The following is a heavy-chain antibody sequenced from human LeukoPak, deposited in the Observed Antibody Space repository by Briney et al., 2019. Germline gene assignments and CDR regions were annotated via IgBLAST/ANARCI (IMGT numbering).Heavy chain of an antibody. CDR1: GFTFSTFG. CDR2: ISSSGGNT. J-gene: IGHJ4*02. D-gene: IGHD3-10*01. Sequence: GGSLRLSCAASGFTFSTFGMSWVRQAPGKGLEWVSSISSSGGNTYYADSAKGRVTISRDNSENTLYLQMNSLRAEDTAVYYCAKSGRSSSYYGGDYWGQGTLVTVSS. V-gene: IGHV3-23*01. CDR3: AKSGRSSSYYGGDY.